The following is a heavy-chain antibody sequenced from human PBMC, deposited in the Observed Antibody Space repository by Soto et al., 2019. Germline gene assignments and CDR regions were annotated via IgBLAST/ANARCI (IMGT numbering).Heavy chain of an antibody. CDR3: PRDTPPTAY. CDR1: GYTFTSYH. J-gene: IGHJ4*02. CDR2: ISAYNTNT. V-gene: IGHV1-18*01. Sequence: GASVKVSCKTSGYTFTSYHISWVRQAPGQGLEWMGWISAYNTNTNYAQKFQGRVTMTTDTLTSTAYMELRSLRSDDTAVYYCPRDTPPTAYWVQGTLVTVSS.